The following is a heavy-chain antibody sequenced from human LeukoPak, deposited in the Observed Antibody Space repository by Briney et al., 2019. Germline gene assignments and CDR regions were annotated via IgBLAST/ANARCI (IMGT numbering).Heavy chain of an antibody. Sequence: PGGSLSLSCAASGFTFSSYAMHGVRQAPGRGLEWVAVISYDGRNKYYAHSVKGRFTIPRDNSKNTLYLQMNSPRAEDTAMYYCASLAAAKVGWGQETLGTVSS. D-gene: IGHD6-13*01. V-gene: IGHV3-30*04. CDR2: ISYDGRNK. CDR3: ASLAAAKVG. J-gene: IGHJ4*02. CDR1: GFTFSSYA.